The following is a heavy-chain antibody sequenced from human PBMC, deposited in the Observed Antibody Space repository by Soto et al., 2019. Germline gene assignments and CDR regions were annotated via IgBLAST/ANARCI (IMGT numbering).Heavy chain of an antibody. J-gene: IGHJ5*02. Sequence: PSETLSLTCAVSCYSISSGYYWGWIRQPPGKGLEWIGSIYHSGSTYYNPSLKSRVTISVDTSKNHFSLKLSSVTAADTAVYYCARVTEEDFCSGYAGWFDPWGQGTLVTVSS. D-gene: IGHD3-3*01. V-gene: IGHV4-38-2*01. CDR3: ARVTEEDFCSGYAGWFDP. CDR2: IYHSGST. CDR1: CYSISSGYY.